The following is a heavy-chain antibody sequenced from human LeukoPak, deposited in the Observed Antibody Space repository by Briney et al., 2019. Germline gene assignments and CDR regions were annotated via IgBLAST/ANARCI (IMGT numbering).Heavy chain of an antibody. CDR3: ARSPRHYFGAGSATKDFDY. D-gene: IGHD3-10*01. CDR2: ISVYCGSR. J-gene: IGHJ4*02. CDR1: DYTFSSYG. Sequence: GASVTVSLMSSDYTFSSYGMHWVGQPRGQGPEGVGGISVYCGSRDYALKFQDGVTRATDTSTNTAQMYLRNLRADHTPVCYCARSPRHYFGAGSATKDFDYWGQGTLVIVSS. V-gene: IGHV1-18*01.